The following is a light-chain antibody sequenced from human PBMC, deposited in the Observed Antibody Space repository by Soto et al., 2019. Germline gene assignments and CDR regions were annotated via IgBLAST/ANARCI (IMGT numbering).Light chain of an antibody. V-gene: IGLV2-14*03. Sequence: QSALTQPASVSGSPGQSITISCTGTSSDVGGYIYVSWHQQHPGTAPKLMIYDVTIRPSGVSHRFSGSKSDNTASLTISNLQAEDEADYYCSSFTSSNTLLFGGGTKVTVL. CDR1: SSDVGGYIY. CDR3: SSFTSSNTLL. CDR2: DVT. J-gene: IGLJ2*01.